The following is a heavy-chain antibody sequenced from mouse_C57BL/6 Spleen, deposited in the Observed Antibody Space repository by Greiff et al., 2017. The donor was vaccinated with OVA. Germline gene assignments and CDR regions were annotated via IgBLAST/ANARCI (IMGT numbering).Heavy chain of an antibody. CDR1: GYTFTSYW. D-gene: IGHD2-4*01. CDR3: ARRDYDDGSSFAY. Sequence: QVQLQQPGAELVKPGAAVKMSCKASGYTFTSYWITRVKQRPGQGLEWIGDIYPGSGSTNYNEKFKSKATLTVDTSSSTAYMQLSSLTSEDSAVYYCARRDYDDGSSFAYWGQGTLVTVSA. V-gene: IGHV1-55*01. J-gene: IGHJ3*01. CDR2: IYPGSGST.